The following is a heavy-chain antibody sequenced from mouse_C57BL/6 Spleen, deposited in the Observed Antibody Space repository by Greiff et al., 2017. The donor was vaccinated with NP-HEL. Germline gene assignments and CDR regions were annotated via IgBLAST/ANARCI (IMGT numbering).Heavy chain of an antibody. CDR1: GYTFTNYW. CDR2: IYPGGGYT. D-gene: IGHD1-1*01. V-gene: IGHV1-63*01. Sequence: QVQLQQSGAELVRPGTSVKMSCKASGYTFTNYWIGWAKQRPGHGLEWSGDIYPGGGYTNYNEKVKGKGTLTADKSSSTAYMQFSSLTSEDSAIYYCARGVRYYCDYAMDYWGQGTSVTVSS. J-gene: IGHJ4*01. CDR3: ARGVRYYCDYAMDY.